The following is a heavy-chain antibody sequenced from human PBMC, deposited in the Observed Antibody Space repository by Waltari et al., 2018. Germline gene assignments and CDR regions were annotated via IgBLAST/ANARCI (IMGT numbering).Heavy chain of an antibody. Sequence: QVQLVESGGGVVQPGGSLRLSCAASGFIVGSHGMHWVRQAPGKGLEWVAFIRYDGHNKYYADSVKGRCTISRDNPKNTLYLQMDSLGPEDTALYYCARGDSSAYLDNWGQGTQVTVSS. D-gene: IGHD3-22*01. CDR1: GFIVGSHG. CDR3: ARGDSSAYLDN. CDR2: IRYDGHNK. V-gene: IGHV3-30*02. J-gene: IGHJ4*02.